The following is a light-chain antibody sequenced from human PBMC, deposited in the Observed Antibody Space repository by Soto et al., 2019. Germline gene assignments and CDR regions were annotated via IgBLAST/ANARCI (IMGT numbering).Light chain of an antibody. Sequence: ETLMTQSPATLSVSPGARATLYCRASQTISNNLAWYQQIPGQAPRLLIYGASTRATGIPARFSGSGSGTEFTLTISSLQSEDFAVYYCQQYNNWPRTFGQGTKVDIK. CDR2: GAS. J-gene: IGKJ1*01. CDR1: QTISNN. V-gene: IGKV3-15*01. CDR3: QQYNNWPRT.